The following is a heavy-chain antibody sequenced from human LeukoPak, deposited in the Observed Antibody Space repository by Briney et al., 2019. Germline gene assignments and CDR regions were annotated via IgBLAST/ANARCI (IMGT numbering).Heavy chain of an antibody. J-gene: IGHJ3*01. D-gene: IGHD2-2*01. Sequence: SETLSLTCTVSGGSMSTYCWSWIRQSAGKGLEWIGRIYTSGSSDYNPSLQSRLTMSADTSKSQLSLRLSSVTAADTAVYYCARDKSTSTTNLERFDVWGQGAMVTVSS. CDR2: IYTSGSS. V-gene: IGHV4-4*07. CDR1: GGSMSTYC. CDR3: ARDKSTSTTNLERFDV.